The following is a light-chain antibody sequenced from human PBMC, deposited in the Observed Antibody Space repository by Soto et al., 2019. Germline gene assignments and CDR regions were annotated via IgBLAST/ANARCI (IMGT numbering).Light chain of an antibody. CDR3: QSYDSSLSGVV. J-gene: IGLJ2*01. CDR2: ANI. Sequence: QPVLTQPPSVSGAPGQRVTVSCTGSSSNIGAEYDVHWYQQLPGTTPQLLIYANINRPSGVPDRFSGSKSGTSASLAITGLQAEDEAVYYCQSYDSSLSGVVFGGGTQLTVL. CDR1: SSNIGAEYD. V-gene: IGLV1-40*01.